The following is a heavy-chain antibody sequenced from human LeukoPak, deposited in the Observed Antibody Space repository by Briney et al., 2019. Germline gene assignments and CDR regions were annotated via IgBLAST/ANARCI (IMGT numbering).Heavy chain of an antibody. D-gene: IGHD1-7*01. V-gene: IGHV4-39*07. CDR3: ANQVRTTTLDY. CDR2: IYYSGST. CDR1: GGSIGSSSYY. Sequence: SETLSLTCTVSGGSIGSSSYYWGWIRQPPGKGLEWIGSIYYSGSTYYNPSLKSRVTISVDTSKNQFSLKLSSVTAADTAVYYCANQVRTTTLDYWGQGTLVTVSS. J-gene: IGHJ4*02.